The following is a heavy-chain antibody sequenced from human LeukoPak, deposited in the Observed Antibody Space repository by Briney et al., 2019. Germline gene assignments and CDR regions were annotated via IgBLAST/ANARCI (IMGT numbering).Heavy chain of an antibody. V-gene: IGHV3-23*01. Sequence: PGGSLRLSCAASGFSFSSYAMSWVRQPPGKGLEWVSSFSGGGGDTYYADSVKGRFTISRDNSKNTLCLQMNSLRVEDTAVYYCATPVHDASLDYWGQGTLVTVSS. J-gene: IGHJ4*02. CDR2: FSGGGGDT. CDR3: ATPVHDASLDY. D-gene: IGHD2-2*01. CDR1: GFSFSSYA.